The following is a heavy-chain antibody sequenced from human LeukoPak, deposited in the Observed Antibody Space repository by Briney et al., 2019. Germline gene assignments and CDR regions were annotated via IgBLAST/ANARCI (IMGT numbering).Heavy chain of an antibody. J-gene: IGHJ4*02. CDR1: GFTFSSYG. V-gene: IGHV3-53*01. CDR3: ARESGVRYYFDY. Sequence: GGSLRLSCAASGFTFSSYGMHWVRQAPGKGLEWVSVIYSGGSTYYADSVKGRFTISRDNSKNTLYLQMNSLRAEDTAVYYCARESGVRYYFDYWGQGTLVTVSS. CDR2: IYSGGST. D-gene: IGHD7-27*01.